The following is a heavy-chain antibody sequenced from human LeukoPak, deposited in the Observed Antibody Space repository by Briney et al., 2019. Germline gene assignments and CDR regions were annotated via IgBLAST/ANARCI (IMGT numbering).Heavy chain of an antibody. D-gene: IGHD3-3*01. J-gene: IGHJ3*01. CDR2: LNWNSGGI. Sequence: GGSLRLSCAASGFTFDDYAMHWVRQAPGKGLEWVSGLNWNSGGIVYADSVKGRFTISRDNAKNSLFLQMSSLRGEDTAVYFCARVDDDLDAFDLWGQGTLVTVSS. V-gene: IGHV3-9*01. CDR3: ARVDDDLDAFDL. CDR1: GFTFDDYA.